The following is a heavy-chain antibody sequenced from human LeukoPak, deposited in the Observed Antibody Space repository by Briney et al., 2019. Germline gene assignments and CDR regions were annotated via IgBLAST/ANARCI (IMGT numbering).Heavy chain of an antibody. CDR1: GGSISSNSFY. D-gene: IGHD3-10*01. CDR2: INHSGST. CDR3: ARYLPGTYYFDY. V-gene: IGHV4-39*07. J-gene: IGHJ4*02. Sequence: SETLSLTCTVSGGSISSNSFYWGWIRQPPGKGLEWIGSINHSGSTNYNPSLKSRVTISVDTSKNQFSLKLSSVTAADTAVYYCARYLPGTYYFDYWGQGTLVTVSS.